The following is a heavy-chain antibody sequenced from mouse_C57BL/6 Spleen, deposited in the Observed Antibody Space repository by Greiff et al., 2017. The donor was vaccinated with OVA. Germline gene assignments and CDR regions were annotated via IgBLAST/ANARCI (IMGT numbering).Heavy chain of an antibody. V-gene: IGHV3-6*01. CDR1: GYSITSGYY. Sequence: EVKLLESGPGLVKPSQSLSLTCSVTGYSITSGYYWNWIRQFPGNKLEWMGYISYDGSNNYNPSLKNRISITRDTSKNQFFLKLNSVTTEDTATYYCARASNWDWYFDVWGTGTTVTVSS. D-gene: IGHD4-1*01. J-gene: IGHJ1*03. CDR2: ISYDGSN. CDR3: ARASNWDWYFDV.